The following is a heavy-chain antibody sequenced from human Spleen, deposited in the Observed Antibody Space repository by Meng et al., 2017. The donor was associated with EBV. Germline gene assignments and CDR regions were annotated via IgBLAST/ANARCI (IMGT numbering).Heavy chain of an antibody. V-gene: IGHV4-30-4*01. D-gene: IGHD3-22*01. J-gene: IGHJ4*02. CDR1: GVSTRSGDYS. CDR2: MYYTGST. Sequence: QVTLVDSGPGLVNHSRTLSLTSPGSGVSTRSGDYSWSWIRQPTGNRLEWMGNMYYTGSTYYNPSLKSRLSILVDTSKNHFSVRLSSVTAADTAVYFCARGPDFYVSSGAGAFDFWGLGTLVTVSS. CDR3: ARGPDFYVSSGAGAFDF.